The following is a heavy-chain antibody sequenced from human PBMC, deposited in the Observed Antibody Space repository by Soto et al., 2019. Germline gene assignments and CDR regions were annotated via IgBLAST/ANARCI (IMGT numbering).Heavy chain of an antibody. CDR3: ARDSPGYRDCILFYY. V-gene: IGHV6-1*01. CDR1: GDRVSSNSAA. J-gene: IGHJ4*02. CDR2: TYYRSKWYN. D-gene: IGHD4-17*01. Sequence: WQTHSLTCAISGDRVSSNSAAWDCIRQSPSRGLEWLGRTYYRSKWYNDYAVSLKSRITINPDTSKNQFSLQLNSVTPEDTAVYYCARDSPGYRDCILFYYWGQGTLVTVSS.